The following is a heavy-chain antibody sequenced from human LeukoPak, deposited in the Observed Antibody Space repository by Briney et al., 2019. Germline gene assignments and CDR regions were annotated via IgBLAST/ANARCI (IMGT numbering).Heavy chain of an antibody. V-gene: IGHV3-30*18. CDR3: AKDRRLLWFGELKFDP. D-gene: IGHD3-10*01. CDR1: GFTFSSYG. J-gene: IGHJ5*02. CDR2: ISYDGSNK. Sequence: PGGSLRLSCAASGFTFSSYGMHWVRQAPGKGLEWVAVISYDGSNKYYADSVKGRFTISRDNSKSTLYLQMNSLRAEDTAVYYCAKDRRLLWFGELKFDPWGQGTLVTVSS.